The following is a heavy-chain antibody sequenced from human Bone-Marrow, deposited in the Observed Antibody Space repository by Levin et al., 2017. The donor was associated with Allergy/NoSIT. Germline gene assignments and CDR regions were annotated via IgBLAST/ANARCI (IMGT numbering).Heavy chain of an antibody. D-gene: IGHD2-2*01. CDR2: IWYDGSNK. CDR3: ARVRGSSTSYYYYYYMDV. Sequence: LSLTCAASGFTFSSYGMHWVRQAPGKGLEWVAVIWYDGSNKYYADSVKGRFTISRDNSKNTLYLQMNSLRAEDTAVYYCARVRGSSTSYYYYYYMDVWGKGTTVTVSS. V-gene: IGHV3-33*01. CDR1: GFTFSSYG. J-gene: IGHJ6*03.